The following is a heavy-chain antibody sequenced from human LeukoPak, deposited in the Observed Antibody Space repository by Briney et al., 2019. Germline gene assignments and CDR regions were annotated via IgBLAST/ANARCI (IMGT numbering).Heavy chain of an antibody. V-gene: IGHV4-34*01. Sequence: SSETLSLTCAVYGGSFSGYYWSWIRQPPGKGLEWIGEINHSGSTNYNPSLKSRVTISVDTSKNQFSLKLSSVTAVDTAVYYCARGYCSGGSCYSWFDPWGQGTLVTVSS. D-gene: IGHD2-15*01. J-gene: IGHJ5*02. CDR2: INHSGST. CDR1: GGSFSGYY. CDR3: ARGYCSGGSCYSWFDP.